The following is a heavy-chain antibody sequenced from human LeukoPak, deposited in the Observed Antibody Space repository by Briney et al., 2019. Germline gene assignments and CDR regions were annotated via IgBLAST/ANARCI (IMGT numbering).Heavy chain of an antibody. D-gene: IGHD6-19*01. CDR2: ISYSGST. CDR1: GGSINSYY. V-gene: IGHV4-59*01. J-gene: IGHJ4*02. Sequence: SETLSLTCTVSGGSINSYYWSWIRQPPGKGLEWIGYISYSGSTNYNPSLKSRVTISVDTSKNQFSLMLSSVTTADTAVYYCARGGWYEDYWGQGTLVTVSS. CDR3: ARGGWYEDY.